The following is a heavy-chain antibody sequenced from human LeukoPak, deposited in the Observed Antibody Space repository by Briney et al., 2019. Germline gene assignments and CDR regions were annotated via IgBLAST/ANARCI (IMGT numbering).Heavy chain of an antibody. V-gene: IGHV4-59*12. D-gene: IGHD3-10*01. CDR1: GGSISSYY. Sequence: SETLSLTCTVSGGSISSYYWSWIRQPPGKGLEWIGYIYYSGSTNYNPSLKSRVTISVDTSKNQFSLKLSSVTAADTAVYYCARVANYYGSGKYVDYWGQGTLVTVSS. CDR3: ARVANYYGSGKYVDY. CDR2: IYYSGST. J-gene: IGHJ4*02.